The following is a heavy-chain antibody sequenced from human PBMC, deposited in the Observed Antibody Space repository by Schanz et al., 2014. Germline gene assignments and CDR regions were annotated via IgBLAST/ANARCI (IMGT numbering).Heavy chain of an antibody. CDR3: ARGRRGDCRRTSCTYYFDY. Sequence: QVQLVESGGGVVQPGRSLRLSCAASGFSFSTYAMHWVRQAPGKGLEWVGVIWYDGSKTYYADSVRGRFTISRENGKNSLYLQMNSLRAGDTAVYYCARGRRGDCRRTSCTYYFDYWGQGSLVTVSS. CDR2: IWYDGSKT. D-gene: IGHD2-2*01. CDR1: GFSFSTYA. J-gene: IGHJ4*02. V-gene: IGHV3-33*08.